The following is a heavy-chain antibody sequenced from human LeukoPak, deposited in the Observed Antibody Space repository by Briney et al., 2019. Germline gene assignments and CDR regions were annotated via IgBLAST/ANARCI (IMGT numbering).Heavy chain of an antibody. V-gene: IGHV3-9*01. CDR1: GFTFDDYA. CDR2: ISWNSGSI. J-gene: IGHJ4*02. D-gene: IGHD3-16*01. Sequence: PGGSLRLSCAASGFTFDDYAMHWVRQAPGKGLEWVSGISWNSGSIGCADSVKGRFTISRDNAKNSLYLQMNSLRAEDTALYYCATAAGLRLGELRHWGQGTLVTVSS. CDR3: ATAAGLRLGELRH.